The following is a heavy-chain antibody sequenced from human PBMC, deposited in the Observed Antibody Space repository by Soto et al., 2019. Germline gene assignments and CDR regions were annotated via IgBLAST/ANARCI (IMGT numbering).Heavy chain of an antibody. CDR2: IDPSDSYT. V-gene: IGHV5-10-1*01. D-gene: IGHD3-3*01. CDR3: ERHAGPLRLLSVYYCYGMEV. Sequence: PWESLKISCKGSGYSFTSYWISWVRQMPGKGLEWMGRIDPSDSYTNYSPSFQGHVTISADKSISTAYLQWSSLKASGTAMYYCERHAGPLRLLSVYYCYGMEVWGPGTTVT. J-gene: IGHJ6*02. CDR1: GYSFTSYW.